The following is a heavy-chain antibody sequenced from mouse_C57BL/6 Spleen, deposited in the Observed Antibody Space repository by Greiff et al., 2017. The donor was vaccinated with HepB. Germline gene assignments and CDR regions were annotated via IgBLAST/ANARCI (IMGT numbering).Heavy chain of an antibody. CDR1: GYTFTDYY. Sequence: QVQLQQSGAELVKPGASVKISCKASGYTFTDYYINWVKQRPGQGLEWIGKIGPGSGSTYYNEKFKGKATLTADISSSTAYMQLSSLTSEDSAVYFCAGSGGYYYGSSPAWFAYWGQGTLVTVSA. V-gene: IGHV1-77*01. CDR3: AGSGGYYYGSSPAWFAY. J-gene: IGHJ3*01. CDR2: IGPGSGST. D-gene: IGHD1-1*01.